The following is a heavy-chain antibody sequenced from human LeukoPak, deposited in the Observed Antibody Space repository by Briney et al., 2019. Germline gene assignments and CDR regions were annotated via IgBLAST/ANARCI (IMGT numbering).Heavy chain of an antibody. CDR2: INSDGSST. D-gene: IGHD3-3*01. Sequence: PGGSLRLSCAASGFTFSTYWMHWVRQAPGKGLVWVSRINSDGSSTSYADSVKGRFTISRDNSKNTLYLQMNSLRAEDTAVYYCARDGAIFGADAFDIWGQGTMVTVSS. J-gene: IGHJ3*02. CDR1: GFTFSTYW. CDR3: ARDGAIFGADAFDI. V-gene: IGHV3-74*01.